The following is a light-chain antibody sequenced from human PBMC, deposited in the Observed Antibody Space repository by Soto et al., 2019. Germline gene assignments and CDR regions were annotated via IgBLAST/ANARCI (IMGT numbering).Light chain of an antibody. CDR2: GAS. CDR3: QQYIRWPLT. V-gene: IGKV3-15*01. J-gene: IGKJ4*01. Sequence: EIVLTQSPATLSFSPGERATLSFRASQTVSSSLAWYQQKPGQAPSLLIYGASTRATGTPARFSGSGSGTEFTLTISSLQSEDYAVYFCQQYIRWPLTFGGGTKVDIK. CDR1: QTVSSS.